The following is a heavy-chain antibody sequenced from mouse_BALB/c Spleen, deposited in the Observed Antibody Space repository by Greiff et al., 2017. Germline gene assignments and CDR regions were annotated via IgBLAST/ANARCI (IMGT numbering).Heavy chain of an antibody. J-gene: IGHJ1*01. CDR3: VRQRGNHWYFDV. D-gene: IGHD2-1*01. CDR2: IRSKSNNYAT. CDR1: GFTFNTYA. V-gene: IGHV10-1*02. Sequence: EVQGVESGGGLVQPKGSLKLSCAASGFTFNTYAMNWVRQAPGKGLEWVARIRSKSNNYATYYADSVKDRFTISRDDSQSMLYLQMNNLKTEDTAMYYCVRQRGNHWYFDVWGAGTTVTVSS.